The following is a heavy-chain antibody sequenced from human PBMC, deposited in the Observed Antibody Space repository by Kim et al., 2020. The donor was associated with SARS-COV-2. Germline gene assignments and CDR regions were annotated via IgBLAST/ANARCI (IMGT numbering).Heavy chain of an antibody. CDR2: IYYSGST. CDR1: GGSVSSGSYY. D-gene: IGHD5-12*01. Sequence: SETLSLTCTVSGGSVSSGSYYWSWIRQPPGKGLEWIGYIYYSGSTNYNPSLKSRVTISVDTSKNQFSLKLSSVTAADTAVYYCARESFGGDSGYDWSSYYYGMDVWGQGTTVTVSS. V-gene: IGHV4-61*01. J-gene: IGHJ6*02. CDR3: ARESFGGDSGYDWSSYYYGMDV.